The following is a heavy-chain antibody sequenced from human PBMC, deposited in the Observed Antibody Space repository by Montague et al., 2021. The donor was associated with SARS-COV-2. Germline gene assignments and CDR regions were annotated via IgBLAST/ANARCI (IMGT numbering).Heavy chain of an antibody. CDR3: VRDQSPMGFDY. Sequence: SLRLSCAASGFTLSNCNMNWIRQAPGKGLAWVSSVSYSSTYIYYADSVKGRFSISRDNAQNSLSLQMNNLRADDTAVYYCVRDQSPMGFDYWGQGTLVTVSS. D-gene: IGHD5-24*01. J-gene: IGHJ4*02. CDR1: GFTLSNCN. CDR2: VSYSSTYI. V-gene: IGHV3-21*03.